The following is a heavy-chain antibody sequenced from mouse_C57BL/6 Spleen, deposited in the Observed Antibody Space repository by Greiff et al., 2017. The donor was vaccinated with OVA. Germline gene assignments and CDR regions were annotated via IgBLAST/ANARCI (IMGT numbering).Heavy chain of an antibody. CDR1: GYTFTSYW. J-gene: IGHJ3*01. CDR3: ANYYDYGEAYAY. CDR2: IYPGSGST. Sequence: VQLQQPGAELVKPGASVKMSCKASGYTFTSYWITWVKQRPGQGLEWIGDIYPGSGSTNYNEKFKSKTTLTVDTSSSTAYLQLSSLTSEDAAVYYCANYYDYGEAYAYWGQGTLVTVSA. D-gene: IGHD2-4*01. V-gene: IGHV1-55*01.